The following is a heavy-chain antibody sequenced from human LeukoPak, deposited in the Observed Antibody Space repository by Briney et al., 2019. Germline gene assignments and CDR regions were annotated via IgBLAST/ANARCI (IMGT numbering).Heavy chain of an antibody. D-gene: IGHD3-10*01. J-gene: IGHJ5*02. CDR1: GGSFSGYY. CDR3: ARVSTMVRGVANWFDP. CDR2: INHSGST. V-gene: IGHV4-34*01. Sequence: SETLSLTCAVYGGSFSGYYWSWIRQPPGKGLEWIGEINHSGSTNYNPSLKSRVTISVDTSKNQFSLKLSSVTAADTAVYYCARVSTMVRGVANWFDPWGQGTLDTVSS.